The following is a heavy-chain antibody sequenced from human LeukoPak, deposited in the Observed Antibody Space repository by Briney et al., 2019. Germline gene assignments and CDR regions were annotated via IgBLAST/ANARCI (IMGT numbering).Heavy chain of an antibody. CDR3: ARVLSGSYPIQYYFDY. Sequence: GGSLRLSCAASGFTLSDYYMSWIRQAPGKGLEWVSYISSSGSTIYYADSVKGRFTISRDNAKNSLYLQMNSLRAEDTAVYYCARVLSGSYPIQYYFDYWGQGTLVTVSS. D-gene: IGHD1-26*01. CDR1: GFTLSDYY. V-gene: IGHV3-11*01. CDR2: ISSSGSTI. J-gene: IGHJ4*02.